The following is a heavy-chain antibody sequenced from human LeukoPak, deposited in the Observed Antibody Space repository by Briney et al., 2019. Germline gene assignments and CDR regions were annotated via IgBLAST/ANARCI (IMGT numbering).Heavy chain of an antibody. Sequence: GGSLRLSCTAPGFTFSGYSMNWIRQAPGKGLEWVSSFGTRSTSVYHAGSVKGRFAISRDNAKNSLYLQMNSLRAEDTALYYCAREVSEGFDFWGQGTLVTVSS. J-gene: IGHJ4*02. D-gene: IGHD3-22*01. CDR3: AREVSEGFDF. V-gene: IGHV3-21*01. CDR1: GFTFSGYS. CDR2: FGTRSTSV.